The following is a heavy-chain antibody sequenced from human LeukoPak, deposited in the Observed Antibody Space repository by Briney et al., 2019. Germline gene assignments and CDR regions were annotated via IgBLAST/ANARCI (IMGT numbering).Heavy chain of an antibody. V-gene: IGHV1-18*01. CDR1: GYTFTSYG. Sequence: EASVKVSCKASGYTFTSYGISWVRQAPGQGLEWMGWISAYNGNTNYAQKLQGRVTMTTDTSTSTAYMELRSLRSDDTAVYYCARDRSYGYRMPFDYWGQGTLVTVSS. CDR3: ARDRSYGYRMPFDY. J-gene: IGHJ4*02. D-gene: IGHD5-18*01. CDR2: ISAYNGNT.